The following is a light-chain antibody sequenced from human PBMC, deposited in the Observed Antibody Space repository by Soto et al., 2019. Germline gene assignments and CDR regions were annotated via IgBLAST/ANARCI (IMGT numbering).Light chain of an antibody. J-gene: IGKJ4*01. CDR3: QQLNSYPPLS. V-gene: IGKV1-9*01. CDR2: AAS. CDR1: QGISSY. Sequence: DIQLTQSPSFLSASVGDIVTITCRASQGISSYLAWYQQKPGKAPKLLSYAASTLQIGVPSRFSGSGSGTKFTLTISSLQPEDFATYYCQQLNSYPPLSFGGGTKVEIK.